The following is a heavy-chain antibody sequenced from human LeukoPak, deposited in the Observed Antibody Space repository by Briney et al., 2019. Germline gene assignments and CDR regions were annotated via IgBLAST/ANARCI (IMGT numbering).Heavy chain of an antibody. CDR3: ANWGRFDP. D-gene: IGHD3-16*01. Sequence: GGSLRLSCAASGFTFSDYALSWVRQTPGKGLEWVAATTGSSGDTYHADSVKGRFAISRDNSKHTLYLQMNSLRAEDTAVYYCANWGRFDPWGQGTLVTVSS. V-gene: IGHV3-23*01. CDR2: TTGSSGDT. CDR1: GFTFSDYA. J-gene: IGHJ5*02.